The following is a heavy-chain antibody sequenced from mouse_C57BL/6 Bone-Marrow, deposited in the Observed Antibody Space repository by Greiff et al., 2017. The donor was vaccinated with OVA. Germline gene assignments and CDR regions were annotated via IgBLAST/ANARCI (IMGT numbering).Heavy chain of an antibody. Sequence: EVQLQQSGPELVKPGASVKISCKASGYTFTDYYMNWVKQSHGKSVEWIGDINPNNGGTSYNQKFKGKATLTVDKSSITAYMELRILTSEDSAVYYCTKESSTMATPGAMDYWGQGTSVTVSS. V-gene: IGHV1-26*01. CDR2: INPNNGGT. D-gene: IGHD2-1*01. CDR3: TKESSTMATPGAMDY. J-gene: IGHJ4*01. CDR1: GYTFTDYY.